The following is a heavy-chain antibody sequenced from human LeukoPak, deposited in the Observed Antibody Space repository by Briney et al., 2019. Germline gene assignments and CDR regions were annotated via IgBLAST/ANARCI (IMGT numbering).Heavy chain of an antibody. CDR3: ATDLIAAAGTMFDP. V-gene: IGHV1-24*01. D-gene: IGHD6-13*01. Sequence: GASVTVSCKVSGYTLTELSMHWVRQAPGKGLEWMGGFDPEDGETIYAQKFQGRVTMTEDTSTDTAYMELSSLRSEDTAVYYCATDLIAAAGTMFDPWGQGTLVTVSS. CDR1: GYTLTELS. CDR2: FDPEDGET. J-gene: IGHJ5*02.